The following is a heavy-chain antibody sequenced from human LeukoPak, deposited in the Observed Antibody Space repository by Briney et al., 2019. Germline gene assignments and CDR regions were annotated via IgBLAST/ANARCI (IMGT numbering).Heavy chain of an antibody. Sequence: GGSLRLSCAASGFTFTSFGMHWVRQPPGKGLQWVAFIRYDGTITYYSDSVKGRFTISRDNSKNTLYLQMNSLRAEDTAVYYCAKDTGSYSSGWYTSFDYWGQGTLVTVSS. CDR3: AKDTGSYSSGWYTSFDY. CDR2: IRYDGTIT. J-gene: IGHJ4*02. V-gene: IGHV3-30*02. D-gene: IGHD6-19*01. CDR1: GFTFTSFG.